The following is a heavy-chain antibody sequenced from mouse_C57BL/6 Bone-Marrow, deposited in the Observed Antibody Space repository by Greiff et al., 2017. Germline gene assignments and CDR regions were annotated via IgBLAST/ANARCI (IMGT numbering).Heavy chain of an antibody. Sequence: QVQLQQPGAELVKPGASVKLSCKASGYTFTSYWMHWVKQRPGRGLDWIGRIDPNSGGTKYNEKFKSKATLTVDKPSSTAYMQLSSLTSEDSAVYYCARRYSNYWYFDVWGTGTTVTVSS. J-gene: IGHJ1*03. CDR1: GYTFTSYW. D-gene: IGHD2-5*01. CDR2: IDPNSGGT. CDR3: ARRYSNYWYFDV. V-gene: IGHV1-72*01.